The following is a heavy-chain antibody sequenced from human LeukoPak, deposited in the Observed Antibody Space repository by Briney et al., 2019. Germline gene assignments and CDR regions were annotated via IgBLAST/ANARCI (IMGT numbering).Heavy chain of an antibody. D-gene: IGHD3-10*01. CDR2: INRSSSYI. CDR1: GFTFSSYS. J-gene: IGHJ4*02. V-gene: IGHV3-21*01. Sequence: PGGSLRLSCAASGFTFSSYSMSWVRQSPGKGLEWGSSINRSSSYIYYADSVKCRFTISRDNAKNSLYLQMNSLRAEDTAVYYCARDPAVYGSGSPLFDYWGQGTLVTVSS. CDR3: ARDPAVYGSGSPLFDY.